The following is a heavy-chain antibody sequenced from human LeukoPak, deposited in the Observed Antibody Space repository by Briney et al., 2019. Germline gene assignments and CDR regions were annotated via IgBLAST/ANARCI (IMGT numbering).Heavy chain of an antibody. CDR1: DYSISSAYY. CDR2: IHHSGGT. Sequence: SETLSLTCVVSDYSISSAYYWGWIRQPPGKGLEWIGSIHHSGGTYYNPSRKSRVTISVETTKNHSSLKLSAVTAADTAVYYCARDRLGTYCSSTNCYYYGMDVWGKGTTVTVSS. J-gene: IGHJ6*04. V-gene: IGHV4-38-2*02. D-gene: IGHD2-2*01. CDR3: ARDRLGTYCSSTNCYYYGMDV.